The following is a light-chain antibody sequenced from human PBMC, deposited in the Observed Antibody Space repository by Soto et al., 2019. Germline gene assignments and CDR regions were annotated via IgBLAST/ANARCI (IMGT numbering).Light chain of an antibody. J-gene: IGKJ1*01. V-gene: IGKV3-20*01. CDR1: QSVSSNF. CDR3: QFYGDPPKT. CDR2: DAS. Sequence: EIVFTQSPGTLSLSPGERGTLSCRASQSVSSNFLALYQQKPGQAPRLLIFDASTRATGIPDRFTGSGSGTDFTLTINRLEPEDFAVYYCQFYGDPPKTFGQGTKVDI.